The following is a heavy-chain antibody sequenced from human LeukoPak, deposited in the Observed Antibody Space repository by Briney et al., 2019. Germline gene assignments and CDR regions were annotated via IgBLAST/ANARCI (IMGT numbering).Heavy chain of an antibody. CDR3: ARDYCSGGRCSYFDY. D-gene: IGHD2-15*01. J-gene: IGHJ4*02. Sequence: SETLSLTCTVSGGSISSYYWSWIRQPPGKGLEWIGYIYYSGSTNYNPSLKSRVTISVDTSKNQFSLKLSSVTAADTAVYYCARDYCSGGRCSYFDYWGQGTLVTVSS. V-gene: IGHV4-59*01. CDR1: GGSISSYY. CDR2: IYYSGST.